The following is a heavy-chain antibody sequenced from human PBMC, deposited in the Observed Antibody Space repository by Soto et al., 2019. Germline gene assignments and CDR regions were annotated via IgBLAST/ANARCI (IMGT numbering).Heavy chain of an antibody. V-gene: IGHV3-23*01. Sequence: GGSLRLSCAASGFTFSSYAMSWVRQAPGKGLEWVSAISGSGGSTYYADSVKGRFTISRDNSKNTLYLQMNSLRAEDTAVYYCAKKAVPAAMRAIRYYYYMDVWGKGTTVTVSS. CDR1: GFTFSSYA. D-gene: IGHD2-2*01. CDR2: ISGSGGST. CDR3: AKKAVPAAMRAIRYYYYMDV. J-gene: IGHJ6*03.